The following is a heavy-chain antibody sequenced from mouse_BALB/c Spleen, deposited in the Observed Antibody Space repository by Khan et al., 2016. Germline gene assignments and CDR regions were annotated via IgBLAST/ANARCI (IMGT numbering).Heavy chain of an antibody. CDR1: GFTFSSYT. D-gene: IGHD1-1*01. V-gene: IGHV5-6-4*01. CDR3: TRDRGKITTVVFDY. CDR2: ISSGGSYT. Sequence: EVELVESGGGLVKPGGSLKLSCAASGFTFSSYTMSWVRQTPEKRLEWVATISSGGSYTYYPDSVKGRFTISRDNAKNTLYLQMSSLKSEDTAMYYCTRDRGKITTVVFDYWGQGTTLTVSS. J-gene: IGHJ2*01.